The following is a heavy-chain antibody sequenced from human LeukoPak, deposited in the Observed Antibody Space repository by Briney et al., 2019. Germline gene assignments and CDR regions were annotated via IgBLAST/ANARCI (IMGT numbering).Heavy chain of an antibody. J-gene: IGHJ3*02. D-gene: IGHD2-21*02. CDR3: AKDLGVRIVVVTAINDAFDI. Sequence: GESLKISCKGSGYSFTNYWISWVRQMPGKGLEWMGIIYPGDSDTRYSPSFQGQVTISADKSISTAYLQWSSLRAEDTAVYYCAKDLGVRIVVVTAINDAFDIWGQGTMVTVSS. V-gene: IGHV5-51*01. CDR2: IYPGDSDT. CDR1: GYSFTNYW.